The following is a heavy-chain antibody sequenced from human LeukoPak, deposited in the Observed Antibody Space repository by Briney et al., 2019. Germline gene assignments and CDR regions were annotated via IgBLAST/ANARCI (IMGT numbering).Heavy chain of an antibody. D-gene: IGHD3-10*01. CDR1: GGTFSSYA. J-gene: IGHJ4*02. V-gene: IGHV1-2*02. Sequence: GASVKVSCKASGGTFSSYAISWVRQAPGQGLEWMGWINPNSGGTNYAQKFQGRVTMTRDTSISTAYMELSRLRSDDTAVYYCAIGITMVRGVIDYWGQGTLVTVSS. CDR3: AIGITMVRGVIDY. CDR2: INPNSGGT.